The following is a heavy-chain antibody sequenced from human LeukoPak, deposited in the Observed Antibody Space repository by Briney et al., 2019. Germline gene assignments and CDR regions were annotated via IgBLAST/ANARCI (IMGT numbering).Heavy chain of an antibody. J-gene: IGHJ6*03. D-gene: IGHD2-2*01. V-gene: IGHV3-7*01. CDR2: IKQDGSEK. CDR3: ARGPAAIYYYYYYMDV. CDR1: GFTFSSYS. Sequence: GGSLRLSCAASGFTFSSYSMNWVRQAPGKGLEWVANIKQDGSEKYYVDSVKGRFTISRDNAKNSLYLQMNSLRAEDTAVYYCARGPAAIYYYYYYMDVWGKGTTVTVSS.